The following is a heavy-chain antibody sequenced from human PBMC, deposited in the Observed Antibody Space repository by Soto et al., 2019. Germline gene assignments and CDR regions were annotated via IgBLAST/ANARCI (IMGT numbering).Heavy chain of an antibody. CDR3: VRDEVGDSGGYFRH. CDR1: GYTFKNYN. V-gene: IGHV1-18*01. Sequence: QVQLVQSGAEIKTPGASVKVSCEASGYTFKNYNIAWVRQAPGQGPEWMGWISLKSGKTYYAQKFQGRVNMTTDTFTTTAYMDLTSLRSDDTAIYYCVRDEVGDSGGYFRHWGQGTLVTVSS. D-gene: IGHD1-26*01. CDR2: ISLKSGKT. J-gene: IGHJ1*01.